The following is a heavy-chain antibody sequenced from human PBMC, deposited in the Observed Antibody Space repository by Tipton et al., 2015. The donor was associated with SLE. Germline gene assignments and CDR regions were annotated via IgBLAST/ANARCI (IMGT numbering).Heavy chain of an antibody. J-gene: IGHJ3*02. D-gene: IGHD2-15*01. Sequence: TLSLTCTVSGYSISSGYYWGWIQQPPGKGLEWIGSISHDGTTHYNPSLESRVTVSVDTSTNQIYLKMRSVTAADTAVYYCARAEGSWDAFDIWGQGTMVTVSS. CDR1: GYSISSGYY. CDR3: ARAEGSWDAFDI. CDR2: ISHDGTT. V-gene: IGHV4-38-2*02.